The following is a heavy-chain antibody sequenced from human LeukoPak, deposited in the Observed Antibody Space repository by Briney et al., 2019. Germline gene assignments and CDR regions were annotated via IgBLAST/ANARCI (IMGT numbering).Heavy chain of an antibody. V-gene: IGHV3-30*04. Sequence: GALGLSCAASGFSFSGYAMHWVRRTPGKGLEWVAVISHDEKNKFYAESVKGRFTISRDNSKNTLFLEMNSLRPEDTAFYYCATTFRGVIITRLDYWGQGTLVTVSS. J-gene: IGHJ4*02. CDR2: ISHDEKNK. CDR3: ATTFRGVIITRLDY. CDR1: GFSFSGYA. D-gene: IGHD3-10*01.